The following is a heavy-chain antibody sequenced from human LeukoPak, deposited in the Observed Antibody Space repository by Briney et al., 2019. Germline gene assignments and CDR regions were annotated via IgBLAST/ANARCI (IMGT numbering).Heavy chain of an antibody. D-gene: IGHD3-22*01. CDR2: ISGGGGTT. V-gene: IGHV3-23*01. CDR3: AKDEYSSGYYFDY. CDR1: GFTFSSYA. Sequence: GGSLRLSCAASGFTFSSYAMSWVRQAPGRGLEWVSGISGGGGTTYYADSVKGRFTISRDNSKNTLYLQMNSLRAEDTAVYYCAKDEYSSGYYFDYWGQGTLVAVSS. J-gene: IGHJ4*02.